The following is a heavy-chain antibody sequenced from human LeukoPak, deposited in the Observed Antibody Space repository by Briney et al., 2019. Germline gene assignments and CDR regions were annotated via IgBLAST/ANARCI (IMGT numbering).Heavy chain of an antibody. D-gene: IGHD1-26*01. CDR2: IYHSGST. J-gene: IGHJ5*02. V-gene: IGHV4-38-2*01. Sequence: NPSETLPLTCAVSGYSISSGYYWGWIRQPPGKGLEWIGSIYHSGSTYYNPSLKSRVTISVDTSKNQFSLKLSSVTAADTAVYYCVRQGGSPDWFDPWGQGTQVTVSS. CDR1: GYSISSGYY. CDR3: VRQGGSPDWFDP.